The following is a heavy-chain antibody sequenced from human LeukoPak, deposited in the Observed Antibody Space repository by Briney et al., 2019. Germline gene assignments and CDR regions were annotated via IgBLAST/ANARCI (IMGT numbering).Heavy chain of an antibody. J-gene: IGHJ5*02. V-gene: IGHV6-1*01. D-gene: IGHD3-3*01. CDR1: GDSVSSNSAA. CDR3: ARASLTYYDFWSGYYPYNWFDP. CDR2: TYYRSKWYN. Sequence: SQTLSLTCAISGDSVSSNSAAWNWIRQSPSRGLEWLGGTYYRSKWYNDYAVSVKSRITINPDTSKNQFSLQLNSVTPEDTAVYYCARASLTYYDFWSGYYPYNWFDPWGQGTLVTVSS.